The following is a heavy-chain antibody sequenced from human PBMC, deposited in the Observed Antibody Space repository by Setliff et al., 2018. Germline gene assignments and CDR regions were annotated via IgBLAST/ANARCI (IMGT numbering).Heavy chain of an antibody. CDR2: INHSGST. V-gene: IGHV4-34*01. D-gene: IGHD6-13*01. Sequence: SETLSLTCAVYGGSFSGYYWSWIRQPPGKGLEWIGEINHSGSTNYNPSLKSRVTISVDTSKNQFSLKLSSVTAADTAVYYCARGRIAAALYYFDYWGQGTLVTVSS. J-gene: IGHJ4*02. CDR3: ARGRIAAALYYFDY. CDR1: GGSFSGYY.